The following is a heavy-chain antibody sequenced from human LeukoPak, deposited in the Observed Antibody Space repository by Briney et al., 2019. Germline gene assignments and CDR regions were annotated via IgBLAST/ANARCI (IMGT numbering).Heavy chain of an antibody. Sequence: SETLSLTCTVSGGSISSYYWSWIRQPPGKGLEWIGYIYYSGSTNYNPSLKSRVTISVDTSRNQFSLKLSSVTAADTAVYYCARVGNDSSGSPFDYWGQGTLVTVFS. CDR3: ARVGNDSSGSPFDY. D-gene: IGHD3-22*01. CDR1: GGSISSYY. V-gene: IGHV4-59*01. J-gene: IGHJ4*02. CDR2: IYYSGST.